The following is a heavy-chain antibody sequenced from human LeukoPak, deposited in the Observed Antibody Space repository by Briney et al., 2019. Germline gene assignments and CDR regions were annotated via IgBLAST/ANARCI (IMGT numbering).Heavy chain of an antibody. CDR3: ASLCWFDP. V-gene: IGHV1-69*04. Sequence: GASVKVSCKASGRTFSSYAISWVRQAPGHGLDWMGSSIPILGLGNYAQNIQGSITITADKSTSTAFMDLSTVRSEDTAVYHSASLCWFDPWGQGTLVTVSS. J-gene: IGHJ5*02. CDR2: SIPILGLG. CDR1: GRTFSSYA.